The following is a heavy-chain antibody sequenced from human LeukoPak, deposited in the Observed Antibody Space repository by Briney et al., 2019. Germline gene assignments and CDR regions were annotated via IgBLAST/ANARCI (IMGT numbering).Heavy chain of an antibody. Sequence: PGGSLRLSCAASGFTFTSHWMSWVRQAPGKGLEWVANIKPDGSEKYYVDSVKGRFTISRDSAENSLFLQMNSLRAEDTADYYCARDSDWGQGTMVTVSS. J-gene: IGHJ3*01. V-gene: IGHV3-7*01. D-gene: IGHD3-10*01. CDR2: IKPDGSEK. CDR3: ARDSD. CDR1: GFTFTSHW.